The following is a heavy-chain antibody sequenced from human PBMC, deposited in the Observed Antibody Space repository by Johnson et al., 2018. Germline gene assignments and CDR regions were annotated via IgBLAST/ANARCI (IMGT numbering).Heavy chain of an antibody. CDR1: GFTFCPYG. Sequence: QVQLVESGGGVVQPGRSLRLSCAASGFTFCPYGMHWVRQAPGKGLEWVALISYDGRNKNYADAVKGRFALSRDNSKNTLYVQMDSLRAEDTAVYYCAKDRSVRYSSRWSDAFDIWGPGTMVTVSS. D-gene: IGHD6-13*01. CDR3: AKDRSVRYSSRWSDAFDI. CDR2: ISYDGRNK. J-gene: IGHJ3*02. V-gene: IGHV3-30*18.